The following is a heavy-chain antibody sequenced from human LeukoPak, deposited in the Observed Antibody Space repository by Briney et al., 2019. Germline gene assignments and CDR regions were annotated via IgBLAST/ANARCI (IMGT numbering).Heavy chain of an antibody. CDR3: ARVGRYGSGVSCCGANDF. CDR2: ISAYNGKT. V-gene: IGHV1-18*01. Sequence: APLKVSSKASRYTLTSYGISWVRQAPGQGLEWMGWISAYNGKTNYAQQLQCRVTMTTDTSTSTAYMELRRLRSDDTAVYYCARVGRYGSGVSCCGANDFWGQGTLVTVSS. D-gene: IGHD2-15*01. CDR1: RYTLTSYG. J-gene: IGHJ4*02.